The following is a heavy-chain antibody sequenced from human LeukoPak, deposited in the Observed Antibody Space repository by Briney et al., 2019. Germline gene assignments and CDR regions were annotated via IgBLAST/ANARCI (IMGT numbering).Heavy chain of an antibody. D-gene: IGHD3-9*01. CDR3: ARGSSDILTGYLSPPDY. CDR2: TYYSGST. V-gene: IGHV4-59*01. J-gene: IGHJ4*02. Sequence: SETLSLTCTVSGGSISSYYWSWIRQPPGKGLEWIGYTYYSGSTNYNPSLKSRVTISVDTSKNQFSLKLSSVTAADTAVYYCARGSSDILTGYLSPPDYWGQGTLVTVSS. CDR1: GGSISSYY.